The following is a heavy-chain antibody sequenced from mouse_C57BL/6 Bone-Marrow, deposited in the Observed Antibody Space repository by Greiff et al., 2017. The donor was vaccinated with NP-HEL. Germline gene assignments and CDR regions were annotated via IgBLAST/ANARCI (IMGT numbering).Heavy chain of an antibody. J-gene: IGHJ1*03. Sequence: DVKLVESGGGLVQPGGSLKLSCAASGFTFSSYAMSWVRQTPEKRLEWVATISDGGSYTYYPDTVKGRFTISRDHAKNNLYLQMSHLKSEDTAMYYCARDDYGSRGWYFDVWGTGTTVTVSS. CDR2: ISDGGSYT. CDR3: ARDDYGSRGWYFDV. V-gene: IGHV5-4*01. CDR1: GFTFSSYA. D-gene: IGHD1-1*01.